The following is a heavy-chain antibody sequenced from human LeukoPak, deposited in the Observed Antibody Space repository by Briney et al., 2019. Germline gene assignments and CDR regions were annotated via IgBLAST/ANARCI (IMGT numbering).Heavy chain of an antibody. CDR1: GGSFSGYY. V-gene: IGHV4-34*01. CDR2: INHSGST. CDR3: ARGFTRRFDP. Sequence: SETLSLTCAVYGGSFSGYYWSWIRQPPGKGLEWIGEINHSGSTNYNPSLKSRVTISVDTSKIQFSLKLSSVTAADTAVYYCARGFTRRFDPWGQGTLVTVSS. D-gene: IGHD1-14*01. J-gene: IGHJ5*02.